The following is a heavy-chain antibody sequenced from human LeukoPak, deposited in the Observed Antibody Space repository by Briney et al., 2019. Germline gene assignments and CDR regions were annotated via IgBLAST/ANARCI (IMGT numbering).Heavy chain of an antibody. Sequence: GASVKVSCKASGFTFTSSAMQWVRQARGQRLEWIGWIVVGSGNTNYAQKFQERVTITRDMSTSTAYMELSSLRSEDTAVYYCAAFSYYYDSSGYYQYYFDYWGQGTLVTVSS. J-gene: IGHJ4*02. CDR3: AAFSYYYDSSGYYQYYFDY. V-gene: IGHV1-58*02. D-gene: IGHD3-22*01. CDR2: IVVGSGNT. CDR1: GFTFTSSA.